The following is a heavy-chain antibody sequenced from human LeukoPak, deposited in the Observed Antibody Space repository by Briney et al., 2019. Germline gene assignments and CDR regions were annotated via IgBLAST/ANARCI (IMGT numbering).Heavy chain of an antibody. Sequence: GGSLRLSCAASGFTFSSFAMSWVRQAPGKGLEWISVISASGGSTYYADSVKGRFTISRDNSKNTLHLQMNSLRAEDTAVYYCAKGVSVYSYFDNWGQGTLVTVSS. V-gene: IGHV3-23*01. CDR1: GFTFSSFA. CDR3: AKGVSVYSYFDN. D-gene: IGHD3-16*02. J-gene: IGHJ4*02. CDR2: ISASGGST.